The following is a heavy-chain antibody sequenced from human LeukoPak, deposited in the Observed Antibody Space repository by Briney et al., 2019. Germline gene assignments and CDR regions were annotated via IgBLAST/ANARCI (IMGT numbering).Heavy chain of an antibody. Sequence: GGSLRLSCAASGFTFSSYSMNWVRQAPGKGLEWVSSISSSSSYIYYADSVKGRFTISRDNAKNSLYLQMNSLRAEDTAVYYCARDIYDFWSGYYDGGSDYWGQGTLVTVSS. CDR1: GFTFSSYS. J-gene: IGHJ4*02. CDR3: ARDIYDFWSGYYDGGSDY. V-gene: IGHV3-21*01. D-gene: IGHD3-3*01. CDR2: ISSSSSYI.